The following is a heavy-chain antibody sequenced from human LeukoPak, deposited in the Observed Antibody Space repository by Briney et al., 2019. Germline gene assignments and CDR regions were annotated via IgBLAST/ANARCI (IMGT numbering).Heavy chain of an antibody. V-gene: IGHV3-48*04. CDR3: VRDLGGRSGH. Sequence: GGSLRLSCAASGSTFSSYSMNWVRQAPGKGLEWVSYISGGSGTIYYADSVKGRSTIFRDNAKNTLYLQMNSLRAEDTAVYYCVRDLGGRSGHWGQGTLVTVSS. J-gene: IGHJ4*02. CDR2: ISGGSGTI. D-gene: IGHD1-26*01. CDR1: GSTFSSYS.